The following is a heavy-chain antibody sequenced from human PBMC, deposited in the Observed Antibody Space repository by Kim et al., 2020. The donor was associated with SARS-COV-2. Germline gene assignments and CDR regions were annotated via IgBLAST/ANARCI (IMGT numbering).Heavy chain of an antibody. J-gene: IGHJ4*02. Sequence: SETLSLTCAVYGGSFSGYYWSWIRQPPGKGLEWIGEINHSGSTNYNPSLKSRVTISVDTSKNQFSLKLSSVTAADTAVYYCARGPPVRDNWNYSHFDYWGQGTLVTVSS. CDR3: ARGPPVRDNWNYSHFDY. CDR2: INHSGST. CDR1: GGSFSGYY. D-gene: IGHD1-7*01. V-gene: IGHV4-34*01.